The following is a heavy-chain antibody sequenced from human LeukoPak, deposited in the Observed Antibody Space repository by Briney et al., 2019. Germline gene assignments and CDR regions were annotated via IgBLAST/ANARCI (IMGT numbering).Heavy chain of an antibody. D-gene: IGHD3-10*01. CDR1: GFTFSSYS. CDR2: ISSSSSYI. CDR3: AGTYYYGSGSYYYFDY. Sequence: PGGSLRLSCAASGFTFSSYSMNWVRQAPGKGLEWVSSISSSSSYIYYADSVKGRFIISRDNAKNSLYLQMNSLRAEDTAVYYCAGTYYYGSGSYYYFDYWGQGTLVTVSS. V-gene: IGHV3-21*01. J-gene: IGHJ4*02.